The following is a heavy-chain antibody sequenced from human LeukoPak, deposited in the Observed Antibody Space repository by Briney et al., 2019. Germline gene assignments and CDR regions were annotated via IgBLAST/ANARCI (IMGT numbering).Heavy chain of an antibody. CDR3: AKAPRITIFGCDY. D-gene: IGHD3-3*01. J-gene: IGHJ4*02. CDR2: IYSGGST. Sequence: PGGSLRLSCAASGFTFSSYAMSWVRQAPGKGLEWVSVIYSGGSTYYADSVKGRFTISRDNSKNTLYLQMNSLRAEDTAVYYCAKAPRITIFGCDYWGQGTLVTVSS. V-gene: IGHV3-23*03. CDR1: GFTFSSYA.